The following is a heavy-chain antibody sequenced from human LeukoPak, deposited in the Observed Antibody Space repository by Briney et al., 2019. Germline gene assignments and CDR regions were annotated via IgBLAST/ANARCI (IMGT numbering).Heavy chain of an antibody. D-gene: IGHD4-17*01. CDR1: GFTFSSYE. Sequence: LRLSCAASGFTFSSYEMNWVRQAPGKGLEWIGYIYDSGSTNYNPSLKSRVTISVDTSKNQFSLKLSSVTAAGTAVYYCACLTTADAFDIWGQGTMVTVSS. CDR2: IYDSGST. V-gene: IGHV4-59*01. J-gene: IGHJ3*02. CDR3: ACLTTADAFDI.